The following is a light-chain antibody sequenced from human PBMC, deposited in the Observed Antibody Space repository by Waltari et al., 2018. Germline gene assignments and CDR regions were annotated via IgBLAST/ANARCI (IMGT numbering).Light chain of an antibody. V-gene: IGKV3-20*01. Sequence: EIVLTQPPGTLSLSPGERATRSCRPCQGVSSSYLAWYQQKSGQAPRLLIYGASSRATGIPDRFSGSGSGTDFTLIISRLEPEDFAVYYCQHYGTSPPAITFGQGTRLESK. J-gene: IGKJ5*01. CDR3: QHYGTSPPAIT. CDR1: QGVSSSY. CDR2: GAS.